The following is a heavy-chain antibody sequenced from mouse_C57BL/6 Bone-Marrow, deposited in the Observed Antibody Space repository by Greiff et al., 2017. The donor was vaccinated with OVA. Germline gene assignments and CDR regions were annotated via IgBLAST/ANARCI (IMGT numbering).Heavy chain of an antibody. V-gene: IGHV1-69*01. Sequence: VQLQQPGAELVMPGASVKLSCKASGYTFTSYWMHWVKQRPGQGLEWIGEIDPSDSYTNYNQKFKGKSTLTVDQSSSTAYMQLSSLACEDSAVYDCGRTGGLRLRMGYWGQGTSVTVSS. CDR2: IDPSDSYT. J-gene: IGHJ4*01. CDR3: GRTGGLRLRMGY. CDR1: GYTFTSYW. D-gene: IGHD2-4*01.